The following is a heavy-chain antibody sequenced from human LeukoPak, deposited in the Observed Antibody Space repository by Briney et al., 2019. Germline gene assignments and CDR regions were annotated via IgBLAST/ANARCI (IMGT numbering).Heavy chain of an antibody. V-gene: IGHV4-39*01. Sequence: PSETLSLTCTVSGGSISSSSYYWGWIRQPPGKGLEWIGSIYYSGSTYYNPSLKSRVTISVDTSKNQFSLTLSSVTAADTAVYYCARQHRGYYDSSGYYYDYWGQGTLVTVSS. D-gene: IGHD3-22*01. CDR2: IYYSGST. CDR1: GGSISSSSYY. CDR3: ARQHRGYYDSSGYYYDY. J-gene: IGHJ4*02.